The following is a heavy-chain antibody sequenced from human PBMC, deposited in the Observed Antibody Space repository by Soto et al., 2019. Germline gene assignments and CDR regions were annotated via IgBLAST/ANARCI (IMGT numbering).Heavy chain of an antibody. CDR3: ARYYDILHWFDP. Sequence: ASVKVSCKASGGTFISYAIIWVRQAPGQGLEWMGGIIPIFGTANYAQKFQGRVTITADESTSTAYMELSSLRSEDTAVYYCARYYDILHWFDPWGQGTLVTVSS. D-gene: IGHD3-9*01. CDR2: IIPIFGTA. V-gene: IGHV1-69*13. CDR1: GGTFISYA. J-gene: IGHJ5*02.